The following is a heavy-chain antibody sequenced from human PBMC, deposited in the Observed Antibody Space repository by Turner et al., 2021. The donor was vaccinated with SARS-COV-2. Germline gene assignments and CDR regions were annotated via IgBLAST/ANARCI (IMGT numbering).Heavy chain of an antibody. CDR1: GFTFSSYA. CDR3: ARDPGALRYFDWLSTEPGYYFDY. J-gene: IGHJ4*02. D-gene: IGHD3-9*01. Sequence: QVQLVESGGGVVQPGRSLRLSCAASGFTFSSYAMHWVRQAPGKGLEWVAVISYDGSNKYYADSVKGRFTISRDNSKNTLYLQMNSLRAEDTAVYYCARDPGALRYFDWLSTEPGYYFDYWGQGTLVTVSS. V-gene: IGHV3-30-3*01. CDR2: ISYDGSNK.